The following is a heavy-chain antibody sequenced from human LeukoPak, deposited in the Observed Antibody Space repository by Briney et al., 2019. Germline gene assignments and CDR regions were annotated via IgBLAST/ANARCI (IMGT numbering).Heavy chain of an antibody. CDR2: IDYSGWT. V-gene: IGHV4-59*01. J-gene: IGHJ4*02. Sequence: SETLSLTCTVSGGSISSYYWSWIRQPPGKGLEWIGYIDYSGWTNYNPSLKSRVTISVDTSKNQFSLKLSSVTAADTAVYYCARDRASGSGKYYFDYWAREPWSPSP. CDR1: GGSISSYY. D-gene: IGHD3-10*01. CDR3: ARDRASGSGKYYFDY.